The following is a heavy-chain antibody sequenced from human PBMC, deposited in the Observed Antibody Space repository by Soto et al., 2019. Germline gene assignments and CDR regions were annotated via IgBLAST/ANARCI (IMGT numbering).Heavy chain of an antibody. D-gene: IGHD3-10*01. Sequence: QITLKGSGPTLVKPTQTLTLTCTFSGFSLSTWGVGVGWLRQPPGKALEWLALIYWDDDKRYSPSLKSRLTITKGTSKNQVVLTMTNMDPVDTATYYCAHRREIYGAGSYYVDPWGQGTLVTVSS. CDR2: IYWDDDK. CDR3: AHRREIYGAGSYYVDP. J-gene: IGHJ5*02. V-gene: IGHV2-5*02. CDR1: GFSLSTWGVG.